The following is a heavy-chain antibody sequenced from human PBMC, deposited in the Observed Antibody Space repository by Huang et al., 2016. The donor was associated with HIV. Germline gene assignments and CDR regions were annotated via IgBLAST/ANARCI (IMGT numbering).Heavy chain of an antibody. Sequence: QVQLVQSGAEVKKPGSSVKVSCKASGGTFSSYAISWVRQAPGQGLEGMGGIIPILGTANDAQKFQGRVTITADESTSTAYMELSSLRSEDTAVYYCARARGYYDSSVSYYFDYWGQGTLVTVSS. CDR3: ARARGYYDSSVSYYFDY. J-gene: IGHJ4*02. CDR2: IIPILGTA. CDR1: GGTFSSYA. D-gene: IGHD3-22*01. V-gene: IGHV1-69*13.